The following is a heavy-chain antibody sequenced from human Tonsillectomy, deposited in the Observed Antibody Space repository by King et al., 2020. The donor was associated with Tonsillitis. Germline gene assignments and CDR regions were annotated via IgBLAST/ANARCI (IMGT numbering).Heavy chain of an antibody. CDR3: ARALEYNWNYSPPVLLHAGMDV. Sequence: VQLVESGGGVVRPGGSLRLSCAASGFTFDDYGMSWVRQAPGKGLEWVSGINWNGGSTGYADSVKGRFTISRDNAKNSLYLQMNSLRAEDTALYHCARALEYNWNYSPPVLLHAGMDVWGQGTTVTVSS. V-gene: IGHV3-20*01. CDR2: INWNGGST. J-gene: IGHJ6*02. CDR1: GFTFDDYG. D-gene: IGHD1-7*01.